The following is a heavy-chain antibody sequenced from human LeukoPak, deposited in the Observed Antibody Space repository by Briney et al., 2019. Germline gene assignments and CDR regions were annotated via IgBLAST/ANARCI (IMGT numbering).Heavy chain of an antibody. D-gene: IGHD6-19*01. CDR2: IVVGSGNT. CDR1: GFTFTSSA. V-gene: IGHV1-58*02. Sequence: ASVKVSCKASGFTFTSSAMQWVRQARGQRLEWIGWIVVGSGNTNYAQKFQERVTITRDMSTSTAYMELSSLRSEDTAVYYCAADHPTVAGTPLGGYYYYGMDVWGQGTTVTVSS. CDR3: AADHPTVAGTPLGGYYYYGMDV. J-gene: IGHJ6*02.